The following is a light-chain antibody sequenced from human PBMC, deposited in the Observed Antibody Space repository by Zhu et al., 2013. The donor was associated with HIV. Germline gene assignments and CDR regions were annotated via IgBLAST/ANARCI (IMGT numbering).Light chain of an antibody. CDR3: CSYAGSYTWE. J-gene: IGLJ2*01. CDR1: GSDVGGYKY. CDR2: DVS. Sequence: QSALTQPRSVSGSPGQSVTISCTGTGSDVGGYKYVSWYQQYPGKAPKLMIYDVSKRPSGVPDRFSGSKSGNTASLTISGLQAEDEADYYCCSYAGSYTWEFGGGTKLTVL. V-gene: IGLV2-11*01.